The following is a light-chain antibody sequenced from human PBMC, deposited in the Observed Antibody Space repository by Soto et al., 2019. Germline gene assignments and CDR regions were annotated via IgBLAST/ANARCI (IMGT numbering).Light chain of an antibody. V-gene: IGKV3-11*01. CDR2: DAS. Sequence: EIVLTQSPATLSLSPGERATLSCRASQTVSSYLLWYQQKPGQAPRLLIYDASNRASGTPARFSGSGSETDFTLTXSSLXPXXXAXXXXXXXXNWPLTFGQGTRLEIK. J-gene: IGKJ5*01. CDR3: XXXXNWPLT. CDR1: QTVSSY.